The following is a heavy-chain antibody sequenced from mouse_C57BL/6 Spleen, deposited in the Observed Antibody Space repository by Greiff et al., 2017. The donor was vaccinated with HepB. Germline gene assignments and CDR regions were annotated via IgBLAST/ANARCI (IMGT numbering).Heavy chain of an antibody. Sequence: EESGPGLVKPSQSLSLTCSVTGYSITSGYYWNWIRQFPGNKLEWMGYISYDGSNNYNPSLKNRISITRDTSKNQFFLKLNSVTTEDTATYYCARGNYYDYAFYAMDYWGQGTSVTVSS. J-gene: IGHJ4*01. D-gene: IGHD2-4*01. CDR1: GYSITSGYY. CDR2: ISYDGSN. V-gene: IGHV3-6*01. CDR3: ARGNYYDYAFYAMDY.